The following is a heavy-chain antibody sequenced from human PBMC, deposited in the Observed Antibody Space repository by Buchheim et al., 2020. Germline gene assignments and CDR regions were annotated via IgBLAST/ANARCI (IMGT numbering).Heavy chain of an antibody. CDR3: AKLYDFNYYYYYGMDV. V-gene: IGHV3-23*04. Sequence: EVHLVESGGGLVQPGGSLRLSCAASGFTFSDSAMSWVRQAPGKGLEWFSTVSGSGAGTYYADSVKGRFTISRDNSNDTLYLQMNSLSAEDTAIYYCAKLYDFNYYYYYGMDVWGQGTT. D-gene: IGHD3-3*01. CDR2: VSGSGAGT. J-gene: IGHJ6*02. CDR1: GFTFSDSA.